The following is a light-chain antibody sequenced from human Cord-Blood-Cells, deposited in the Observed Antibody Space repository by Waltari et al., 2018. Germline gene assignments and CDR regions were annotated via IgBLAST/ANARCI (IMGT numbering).Light chain of an antibody. CDR2: DVT. Sequence: QSALTQPRAGSGSPGQSVTISCTATSGVVGGYTYVSWYQPHPGKAPKLMIYDVTKRPSGVPDRFSGSKSGNTASLTISGRQAEDEADYYCCSYAGSYTVVFGGGPKLTVL. J-gene: IGLJ2*01. CDR1: SGVVGGYTY. CDR3: CSYAGSYTVV. V-gene: IGLV2-11*01.